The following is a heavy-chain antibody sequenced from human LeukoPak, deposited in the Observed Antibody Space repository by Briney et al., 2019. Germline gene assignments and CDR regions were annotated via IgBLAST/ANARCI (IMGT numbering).Heavy chain of an antibody. CDR2: IWYDGSKK. J-gene: IGHJ6*02. D-gene: IGHD3-22*01. V-gene: IGHV3-33*01. Sequence: GGSLRLSCAASGFTFSSYGMHWVRQAPGKGLEWVAVIWYDGSKKYYADSVKGRFTISRDNSKNTLYPQMNSVRAEDTAVYYCARDPGGIVASHYYYGMDVWGQGTTVTVSS. CDR3: ARDPGGIVASHYYYGMDV. CDR1: GFTFSSYG.